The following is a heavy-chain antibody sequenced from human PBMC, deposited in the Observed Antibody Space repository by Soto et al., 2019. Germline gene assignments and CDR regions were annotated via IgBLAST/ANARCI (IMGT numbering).Heavy chain of an antibody. CDR3: ARVAMSKGTTTAFDI. V-gene: IGHV4-30-4*01. Sequence: QVQLQESGPGLVKPSQTLSLTCTVSGGSILSGDYYWSWIRQSPGKGLEWIGYIYYSGNTYYNPSTPSRVTIXXDXSXTQLPLEVTSMTAADTAVYYCARVAMSKGTTTAFDIWGQRTMVIFSS. D-gene: IGHD4-17*01. J-gene: IGHJ3*02. CDR1: GGSILSGDYY. CDR2: IYYSGNT.